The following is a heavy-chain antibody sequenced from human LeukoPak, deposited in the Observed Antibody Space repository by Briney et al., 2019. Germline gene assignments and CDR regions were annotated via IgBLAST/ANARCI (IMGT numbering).Heavy chain of an antibody. CDR1: GFTFSDYW. Sequence: GGSLRLSCAASGFTFSDYWMTWVRQAPGKGLEWVANIKREGSEKYCVDSVRGGFTISRDNAKNSLYLQKNIVRAEDTAVYCCARGGGAFDFGGQGTLVTVSS. V-gene: IGHV3-7*01. CDR3: ARGGGAFDF. J-gene: IGHJ4*02. D-gene: IGHD3-10*01. CDR2: IKREGSEK.